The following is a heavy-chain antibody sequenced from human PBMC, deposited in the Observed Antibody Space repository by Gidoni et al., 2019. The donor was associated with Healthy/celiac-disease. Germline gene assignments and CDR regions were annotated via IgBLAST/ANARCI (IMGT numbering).Heavy chain of an antibody. CDR3: ARGLGYCSGGSFYDAGAIDY. D-gene: IGHD2-15*01. Sequence: GKGLEWVAVIWYDGSNNYYADSVQGRFTISRDHSKNTLYLQMNSLRAEDTAVYYCARGLGYCSGGSFYDAGAIDYWGQGTLVTVSS. CDR2: IWYDGSNN. V-gene: IGHV3-33*01. J-gene: IGHJ4*02.